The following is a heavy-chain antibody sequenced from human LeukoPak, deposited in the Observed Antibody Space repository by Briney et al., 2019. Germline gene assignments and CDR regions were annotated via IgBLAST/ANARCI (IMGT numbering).Heavy chain of an antibody. D-gene: IGHD3-3*01. J-gene: IGHJ6*02. V-gene: IGHV1-2*02. CDR3: ARGSPYDFWSGYLPPGYYYGMDV. CDR2: INPNSGGT. Sequence: ASVKVSCKASGYTFTGYYMHWVRQAPGQGLEWMGWINPNSGGTNYAQKFQGRVTMTRDTSISTAYMELSRLRSDDTAAYYCARGSPYDFWSGYLPPGYYYGMDVWGQGTTVTVSS. CDR1: GYTFTGYY.